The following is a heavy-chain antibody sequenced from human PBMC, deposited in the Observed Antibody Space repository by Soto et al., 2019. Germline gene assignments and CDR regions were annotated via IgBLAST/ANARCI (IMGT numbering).Heavy chain of an antibody. J-gene: IGHJ4*02. V-gene: IGHV1-69*01. CDR3: ARDDSSGYLLTH. CDR2: IIPIFGTA. D-gene: IGHD3-22*01. CDR1: GGTFSSYA. Sequence: KVSCKASGGTFSSYAISWVRQAPGQGLEWMGGIIPIFGTANYAQKFQGRVTITADESTSTAYMELSSLRSEDTAVYYCARDDSSGYLLTHWGQGTLVTVSS.